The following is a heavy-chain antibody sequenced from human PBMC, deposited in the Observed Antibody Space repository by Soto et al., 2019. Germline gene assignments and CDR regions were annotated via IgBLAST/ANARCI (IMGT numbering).Heavy chain of an antibody. J-gene: IGHJ6*02. CDR2: ISGSGGST. Sequence: EVQLLESGGGLVQPGGSLRLSCAASGFAFSSYAMSWVRQAPRKGLEWVSAISGSGGSTYYADSVKGRFTISRDNSKNTLYLQMNSLRAEDTAVYYCASVAREYYYYGMDVWGQGTTVTVSS. CDR3: ASVAREYYYYGMDV. CDR1: GFAFSSYA. V-gene: IGHV3-23*01.